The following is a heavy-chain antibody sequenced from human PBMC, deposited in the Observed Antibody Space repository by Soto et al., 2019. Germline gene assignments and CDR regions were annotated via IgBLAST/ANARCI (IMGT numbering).Heavy chain of an antibody. Sequence: QVQLQESGPGLVKPSQTLSLTCTVSGGSISSGGYYWSWIRQHPGKGLEWIGYIYYSGSTYYNPSLKSRVTISVDTSKNQFSLKLSSVTAADTAVYYCVREHKAVGAPARTWWYFDLWGRGTLVTVSS. CDR1: GGSISSGGYY. J-gene: IGHJ2*01. D-gene: IGHD6-6*01. V-gene: IGHV4-31*03. CDR3: VREHKAVGAPARTWWYFDL. CDR2: IYYSGST.